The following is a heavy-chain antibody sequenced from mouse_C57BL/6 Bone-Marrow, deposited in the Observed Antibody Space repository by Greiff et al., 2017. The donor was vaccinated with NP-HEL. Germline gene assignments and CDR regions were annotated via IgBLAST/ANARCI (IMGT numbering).Heavy chain of an antibody. D-gene: IGHD4-1*01. CDR3: ARWANWDGYFDV. CDR2: IHPNSGST. CDR1: GYTFTSYW. Sequence: QVQLQQPGAELVKPGASVKLSCKASGYTFTSYWMHWVKQRPGQGLEWIGMIHPNSGSTNYNEKFKSKATLTVDKSSSTAYMQLSSLTSEDSAVYYCARWANWDGYFDVWGTGTTVTVSS. J-gene: IGHJ1*03. V-gene: IGHV1-64*01.